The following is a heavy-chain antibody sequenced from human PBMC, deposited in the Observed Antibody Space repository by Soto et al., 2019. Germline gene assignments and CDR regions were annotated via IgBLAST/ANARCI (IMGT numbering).Heavy chain of an antibody. J-gene: IGHJ6*02. CDR2: ISYDGSNK. CDR3: ARDEDVVVVAATGHYYYGMDV. V-gene: IGHV3-30-3*01. CDR1: GFTFSSYA. D-gene: IGHD2-15*01. Sequence: QVQLVESGGGVVQPGRSLRLSCAASGFTFSSYAMHWVRQAPGKGLEWVAVISYDGSNKYYADSVKGRFTISRDNSKNTLYLQMNSLRAEDTAVYYCARDEDVVVVAATGHYYYGMDVWGQGTTVTVSS.